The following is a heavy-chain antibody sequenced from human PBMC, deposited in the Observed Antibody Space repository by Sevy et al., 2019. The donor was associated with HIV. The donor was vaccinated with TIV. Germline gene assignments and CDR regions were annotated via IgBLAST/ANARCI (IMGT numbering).Heavy chain of an antibody. CDR3: AREGCTKPHDY. CDR1: GFTFSKYS. Sequence: GESLKISCAASGFTFSKYSMSWVRQPPGKGLEWVSTLSFGCGEINYADSVKGRFTISRDNSKTSVYLQMNNLRPEDTAVYYCAREGCTKPHDYWGQGTLVTVSS. CDR2: LSFGCGEI. J-gene: IGHJ4*02. D-gene: IGHD2-8*01. V-gene: IGHV3-23*01.